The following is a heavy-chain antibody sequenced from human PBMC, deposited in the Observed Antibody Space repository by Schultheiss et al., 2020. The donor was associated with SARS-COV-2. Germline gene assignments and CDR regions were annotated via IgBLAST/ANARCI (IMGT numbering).Heavy chain of an antibody. CDR1: GGSFSAYY. Sequence: SETLSLTCAVYGGSFSAYYWNWIRQPPGKGLEWIGEINHSGSTIYNPSLKSRVTMSVDTSKNQFSLKLSSVTAADTAVYYCARMNYGDCFDYWGQGTLVTVSS. D-gene: IGHD4-17*01. CDR3: ARMNYGDCFDY. CDR2: INHSGST. V-gene: IGHV4-34*01. J-gene: IGHJ4*02.